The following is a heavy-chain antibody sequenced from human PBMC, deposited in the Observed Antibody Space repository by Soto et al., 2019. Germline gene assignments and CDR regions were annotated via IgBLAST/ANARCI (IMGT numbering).Heavy chain of an antibody. CDR3: ARDNYLAGNTHSDY. Sequence: SETLSLTCTVSVGSISSYYWSWIREPPGKGLEWIGYIYYTGSAYYNPSLKSRVTISVDTSKNQFSLKLTYVTVADTAVYYCARDNYLAGNTHSDYWGQGALVTVSS. D-gene: IGHD4-4*01. CDR2: IYYTGSA. V-gene: IGHV4-59*12. CDR1: VGSISSYY. J-gene: IGHJ4*02.